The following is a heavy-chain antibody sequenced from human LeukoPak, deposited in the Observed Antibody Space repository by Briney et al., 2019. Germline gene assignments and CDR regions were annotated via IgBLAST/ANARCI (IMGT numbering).Heavy chain of an antibody. Sequence: SETLSLTCTVSGGSISSYYWSWLRQPPGKGLEWLGCMYYSGSTNYNPSLKSRVTKSVDTSQNQFSLQLSSVTAADTAVYYCARLLLYYYESSGYYSYFDSWGQGTLVTVSS. V-gene: IGHV4-59*01. CDR2: MYYSGST. D-gene: IGHD3-22*01. CDR1: GGSISSYY. J-gene: IGHJ4*02. CDR3: ARLLLYYYESSGYYSYFDS.